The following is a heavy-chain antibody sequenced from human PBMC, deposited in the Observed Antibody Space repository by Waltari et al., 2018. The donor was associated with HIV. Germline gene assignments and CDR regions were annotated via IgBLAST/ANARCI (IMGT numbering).Heavy chain of an antibody. CDR2: LIPVFKTP. V-gene: IGHV1-69*01. CDR3: ARGGAYTGTNFLDC. CDR1: EGTFRNYA. D-gene: IGHD2-21*01. J-gene: IGHJ4*02. Sequence: QVQLVQSGAEVKKTGSSVKVSCKVSEGTFRNYATNWVRQAPEQGLQWMGGLIPVFKTPKYARDFQGRLTITADESTSTAHMELNNLRSDDTAIYYCARGGAYTGTNFLDCWGQGTMVKVSS.